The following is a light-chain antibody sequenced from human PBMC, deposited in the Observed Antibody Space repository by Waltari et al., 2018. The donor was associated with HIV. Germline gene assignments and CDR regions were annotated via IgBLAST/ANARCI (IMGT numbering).Light chain of an antibody. CDR3: TSYISGTSPV. CDR1: DLNDNEY. Sequence: QSALTQPASVSGSPGQSITISCDLNDNEYVSWYQRHPGKAPKVIIYEVTNRPSGLFNLFPGSKSGNTATLTISGLQPEDEADYFCTSYISGTSPVFGRGTRVTVL. CDR2: EVT. V-gene: IGLV2-14*01. J-gene: IGLJ2*01.